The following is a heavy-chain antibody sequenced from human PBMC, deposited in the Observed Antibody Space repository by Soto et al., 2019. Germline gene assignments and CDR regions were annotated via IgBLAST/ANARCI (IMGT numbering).Heavy chain of an antibody. V-gene: IGHV5-51*01. CDR1: GYSFTSYW. CDR3: ARHGYSYGYRGEFYGMDV. CDR2: IYPGDSDT. J-gene: IGHJ6*02. Sequence: GESGKISCKGSGYSFTSYWIGWVRQMPGKGLEWMGIIYPGDSDTRYSPSFQGQDTISADKSISPAYLQWSSLKASDTAMYYCARHGYSYGYRGEFYGMDVWGQGTTVTSP. D-gene: IGHD5-18*01.